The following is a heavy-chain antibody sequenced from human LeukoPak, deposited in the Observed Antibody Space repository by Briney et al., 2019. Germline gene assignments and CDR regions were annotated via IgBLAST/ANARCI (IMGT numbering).Heavy chain of an antibody. D-gene: IGHD3-3*01. CDR3: ARAPDFWSGEYYYYYYMDV. V-gene: IGHV1-8*01. J-gene: IGHJ6*03. CDR1: GYTFTSYD. CDR2: MNPNSGNT. Sequence: GASVKVSCKASGYTFTSYDINWVRQATGQGLEWMGWMNPNSGNTGYAQKFQGRVNMTRNTSISTAYVELSSLRSEGTAVYYCARAPDFWSGEYYYYYYMDVWGKGTTVTVSS.